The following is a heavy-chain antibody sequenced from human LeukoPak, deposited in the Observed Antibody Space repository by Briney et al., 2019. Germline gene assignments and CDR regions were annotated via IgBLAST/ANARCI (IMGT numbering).Heavy chain of an antibody. CDR1: GFTFSSYG. D-gene: IGHD3-16*01. J-gene: IGHJ4*02. V-gene: IGHV3-30*03. Sequence: GGSLRLSCAASGFTFSSYGMHWVRQAPGKGLEWVAVISYDGSNKYYADSVKGRFTISRDNSKNTLYLQMNSLRAEGTAVYYCARARLWYFDYWGQGTLVTVSS. CDR2: ISYDGSNK. CDR3: ARARLWYFDY.